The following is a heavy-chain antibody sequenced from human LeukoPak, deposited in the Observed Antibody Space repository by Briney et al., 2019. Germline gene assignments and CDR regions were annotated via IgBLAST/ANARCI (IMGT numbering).Heavy chain of an antibody. Sequence: GASVKVSCKASVFMFTDYYMHWMRQAPGQGLEWMGYIHPNSGGTKYAQKIQGRDTLTRDTSISTAYMELSSLTSDDTAVYYCARVGGNSGTYLANDYWGQGTLVTVSS. D-gene: IGHD1-26*01. CDR3: ARVGGNSGTYLANDY. CDR1: VFMFTDYY. V-gene: IGHV1-2*02. J-gene: IGHJ4*02. CDR2: IHPNSGGT.